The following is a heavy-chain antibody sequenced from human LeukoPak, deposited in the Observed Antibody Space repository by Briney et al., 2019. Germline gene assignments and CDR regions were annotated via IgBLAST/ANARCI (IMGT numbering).Heavy chain of an antibody. CDR3: ARKAGYYYGSGDY. Sequence: PGGSLRLSCAASGFTFSSNGMSWVRQAPGKGLEWVSTIGGSGGSTYYADSVKGRFTISRDNSKNTLYLQMNSLRAEDTAVYYCARKAGYYYGSGDYWGQGTLVTVSS. V-gene: IGHV3-23*01. CDR2: IGGSGGST. CDR1: GFTFSSNG. D-gene: IGHD3-10*01. J-gene: IGHJ4*02.